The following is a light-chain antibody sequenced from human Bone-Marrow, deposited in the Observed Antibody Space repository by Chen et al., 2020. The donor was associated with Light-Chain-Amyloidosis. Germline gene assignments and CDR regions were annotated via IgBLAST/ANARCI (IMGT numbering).Light chain of an antibody. CDR3: QVWDRGSDRPV. V-gene: IGLV3-21*02. CDR1: NIGSTS. J-gene: IGLJ3*02. Sequence: SYVLTQPSSVSVAPGQTATIACGGNNIGSTSVHWYQQTPGQAPLLVVYDDSDRPSGIPERLSGANSGDTANVTISRGEAGGEADYYCQVWDRGSDRPVFGGGTKLTVL. CDR2: DDS.